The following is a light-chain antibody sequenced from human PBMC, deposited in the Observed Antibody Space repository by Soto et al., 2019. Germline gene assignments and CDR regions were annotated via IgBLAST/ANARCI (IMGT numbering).Light chain of an antibody. CDR2: GAS. Sequence: EIVLTQSPGTLSLSPGERATLSCRASQSVSSSYLAWYQQKPGQAPRLLIYGASGRATGIPHRFSGIGSGTDFTHTIRRLEPEDFAVYYSQQYSSTPSFTFGPGTKVDIK. CDR1: QSVSSSY. J-gene: IGKJ3*01. CDR3: QQYSSTPSFT. V-gene: IGKV3-20*01.